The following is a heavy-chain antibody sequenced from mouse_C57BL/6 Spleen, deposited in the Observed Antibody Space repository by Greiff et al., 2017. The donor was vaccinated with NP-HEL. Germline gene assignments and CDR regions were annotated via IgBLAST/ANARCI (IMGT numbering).Heavy chain of an antibody. V-gene: IGHV1-50*01. J-gene: IGHJ4*01. Sequence: VKLSCKASGYTFTSYWMQWVKQRPGQGLEWIGEIDPSDSYTNYNQKFKGKATLTVDTSSSTAYMQLSSLTSEDSAVYYCARDYGSRHYYAMDYWGQGTSVTVSS. D-gene: IGHD1-1*01. CDR1: GYTFTSYW. CDR2: IDPSDSYT. CDR3: ARDYGSRHYYAMDY.